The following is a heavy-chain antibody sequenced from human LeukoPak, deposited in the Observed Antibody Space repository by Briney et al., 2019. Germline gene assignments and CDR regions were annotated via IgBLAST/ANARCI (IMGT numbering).Heavy chain of an antibody. Sequence: PGGSLRLSCAASGFTFSNYWMSWVRQAPGKGLEWVAGIKQDGTQKNYVDSVEGRFTISRDNAKNSLYLQMNSLIVEDTAVYYCARGAQWLDVWGQGTLVTVSS. CDR3: ARGAQWLDV. D-gene: IGHD6-19*01. V-gene: IGHV3-7*05. CDR2: IKQDGTQK. CDR1: GFTFSNYW. J-gene: IGHJ4*02.